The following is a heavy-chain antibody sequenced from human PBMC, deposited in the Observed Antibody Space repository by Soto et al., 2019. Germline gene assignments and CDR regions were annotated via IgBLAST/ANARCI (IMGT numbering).Heavy chain of an antibody. V-gene: IGHV1-69*06. J-gene: IGHJ4*02. CDR1: GGTFSNYA. D-gene: IGHD6-13*01. CDR3: ARPPFNMASAGSFYFDS. Sequence: QGQLMQSGAEVKKPGSSVKLSCKPSGGTFSNYAFGWVRQAPGQGLEWLGGIIPLFDTVNYAQNFQGRLTITADKSTITAYMELNRLRGEDTAVYFCARPPFNMASAGSFYFDSWGQGTPVTVSS. CDR2: IIPLFDTV.